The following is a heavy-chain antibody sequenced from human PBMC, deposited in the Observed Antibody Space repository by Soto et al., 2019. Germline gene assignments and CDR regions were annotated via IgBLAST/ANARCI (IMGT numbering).Heavy chain of an antibody. CDR2: ISYDGSNR. V-gene: IGHV3-30*18. D-gene: IGHD1-26*01. J-gene: IGHJ4*02. CDR1: GFTFSSYV. Sequence: QVQLVKSGGGVVQPGRSLRLSCAASGFTFSSYVMHWARQAPGKGLEWVALISYDGSNRYYADSVKGRFTISRDNSKNTLYLHMNSLGAEDTAVYYCAKEPGWDPPTYFDYWGQGILVTVSS. CDR3: AKEPGWDPPTYFDY.